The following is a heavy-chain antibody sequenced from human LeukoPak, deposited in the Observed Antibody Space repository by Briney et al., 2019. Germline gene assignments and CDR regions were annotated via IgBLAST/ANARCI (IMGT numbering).Heavy chain of an antibody. V-gene: IGHV4-61*02. Sequence: TLSLTCTVSGGSISSGSYYWSWIRQPAGKGLEWIRRIYTSGSTNYNPSLKSRVTISVDTSKNQFSLKLSSVTAADTAVYYCAREIAARPDYWGQGTLVTVSS. CDR2: IYTSGST. J-gene: IGHJ4*02. D-gene: IGHD6-6*01. CDR3: AREIAARPDY. CDR1: GGSISSGSYY.